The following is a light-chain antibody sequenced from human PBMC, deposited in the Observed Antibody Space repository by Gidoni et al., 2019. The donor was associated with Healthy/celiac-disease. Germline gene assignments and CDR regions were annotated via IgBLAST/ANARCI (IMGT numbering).Light chain of an antibody. Sequence: QSDLTPPASVSGPPGQSITLSCTGTSSDVGSYNLVTWYQQHPGKAPKLMIYEGSTRPSGVSNRFSGSKSGNTASLTISGLQAEDEADYYCCSYAGSSTLVVFGGGTKLTVL. J-gene: IGLJ2*01. CDR3: CSYAGSSTLVV. CDR1: SSDVGSYNL. V-gene: IGLV2-23*01. CDR2: EGS.